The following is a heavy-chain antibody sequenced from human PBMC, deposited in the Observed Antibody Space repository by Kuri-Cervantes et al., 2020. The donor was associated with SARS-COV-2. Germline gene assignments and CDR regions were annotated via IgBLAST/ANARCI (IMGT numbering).Heavy chain of an antibody. CDR1: RFSLSRYT. D-gene: IGHD3-16*02. CDR2: ISGSGTYI. Sequence: GESLKISYAASRFSLSRYTMNWVRQAPGKALEWVSSISGSGTYIYYADSVKGRFTISRDNAKNSLYLQMNSLRAEDTAVYYRARDRDDYVWGSYRNFDYWGQGTLVTVSS. J-gene: IGHJ4*02. V-gene: IGHV3-21*01. CDR3: ARDRDDYVWGSYRNFDY.